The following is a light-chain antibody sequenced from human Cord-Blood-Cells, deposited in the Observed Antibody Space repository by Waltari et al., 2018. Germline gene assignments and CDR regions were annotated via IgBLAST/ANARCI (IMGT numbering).Light chain of an antibody. CDR2: DVS. Sequence: QSALPQPASVSGSPGPSITFSCTGTSSDVGGYNTVSWFQQHPGKAPKLMIYDVSNRPSWVSNRVSGTKAGNTASLTISGLQAEDKANYDCSSYTSSSTLYVFGTGTKVTVL. J-gene: IGLJ1*01. CDR1: SSDVGGYNT. V-gene: IGLV2-14*01. CDR3: SSYTSSSTLYV.